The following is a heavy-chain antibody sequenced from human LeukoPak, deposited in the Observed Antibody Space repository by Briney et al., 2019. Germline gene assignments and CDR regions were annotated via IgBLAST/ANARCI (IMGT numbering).Heavy chain of an antibody. J-gene: IGHJ5*02. V-gene: IGHV3-7*01. CDR1: GFTFSSYW. CDR2: IKQDGSEK. D-gene: IGHD6-19*01. Sequence: AGGSLRLSCAASGFTFSSYWMSWVRQAPGKGLEWVANIKQDGSEKYYVDSVKGRFTISRDNAKNSLYLQMNSLRAEDTAVYYCAREVAVAWYLSWFDPWGQGTLVTVSS. CDR3: AREVAVAWYLSWFDP.